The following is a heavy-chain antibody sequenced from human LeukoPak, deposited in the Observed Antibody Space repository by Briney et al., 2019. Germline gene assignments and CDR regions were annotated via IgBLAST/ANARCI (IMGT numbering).Heavy chain of an antibody. J-gene: IGHJ4*02. Sequence: PSETLSLTCAVSAYSISSHNYWGWIRQPPGKGLEWIGTLYHSGSTHYSPSLKSRVTISVDTSKNQFSLKLSSVTAADTAVYYCARNDSSGYFDYWGQGTLVTVSS. CDR3: ARNDSSGYFDY. V-gene: IGHV4-38-2*01. CDR1: AYSISSHNY. CDR2: LYHSGST. D-gene: IGHD3-22*01.